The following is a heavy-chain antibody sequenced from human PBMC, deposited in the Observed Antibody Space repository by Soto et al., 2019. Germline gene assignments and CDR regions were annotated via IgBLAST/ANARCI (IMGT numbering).Heavy chain of an antibody. CDR3: ARERHYGSGSYYSTKSEGYNWFDP. V-gene: IGHV5-10-1*03. Sequence: EVQLVQSGAEVKKPGESLRISCKGSGYSFTSYWISWVRQMPGKGLEWMGRIDPSDSYTNYSPSFQGHVTISADKSISTAYLQWSSLKASDTAMYYCARERHYGSGSYYSTKSEGYNWFDPWGQGTLVTVSS. D-gene: IGHD3-10*01. CDR1: GYSFTSYW. J-gene: IGHJ5*02. CDR2: IDPSDSYT.